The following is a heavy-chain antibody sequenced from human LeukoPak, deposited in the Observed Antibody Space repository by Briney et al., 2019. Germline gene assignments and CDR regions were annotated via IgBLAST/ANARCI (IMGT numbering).Heavy chain of an antibody. J-gene: IGHJ3*02. Sequence: SETLSLTCTVSGGSISSYYWSWIRQPAGKGLEWIGRIYTSGSTNYNPSLKSRVTMSVDTSKNQFSLKLSSVTAADTAVYYCARDFGTYYYDHFEGVAFDIWGQGTMVTVSS. CDR3: ARDFGTYYYDHFEGVAFDI. V-gene: IGHV4-4*07. D-gene: IGHD3-22*01. CDR2: IYTSGST. CDR1: GGSISSYY.